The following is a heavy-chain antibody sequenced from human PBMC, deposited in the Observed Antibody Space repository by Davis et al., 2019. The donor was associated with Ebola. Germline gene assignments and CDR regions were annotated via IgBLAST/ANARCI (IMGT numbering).Heavy chain of an antibody. CDR3: ARDERGSLGGHAFDI. V-gene: IGHV1-24*01. Sequence: ASVTVSCQVSGYVLTELSIHWVRQAPGQGLEWMGNFDPEDNEIIYAHKFEGRVTMTEDTSTDTAYMELSSLISEETAVYYCARDERGSLGGHAFDIWGQGTMVTVSS. CDR1: GYVLTELS. J-gene: IGHJ3*02. CDR2: FDPEDNEI. D-gene: IGHD1-26*01.